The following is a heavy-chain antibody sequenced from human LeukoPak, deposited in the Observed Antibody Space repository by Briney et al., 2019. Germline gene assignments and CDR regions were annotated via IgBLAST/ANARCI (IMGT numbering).Heavy chain of an antibody. CDR3: ASLFLCYGCSSSSDSFDI. CDR2: ITGLSSYM. J-gene: IGHJ3*02. Sequence: PGGSLRLSCAASGFTFHNLTMNWVRQAPGKGLEWVSAITGLSSYMFYADSLKGRFTISRDNAKNSVYLQMNNLRADDTAVYYCASLFLCYGCSSSSDSFDIWGQGTMVAVSS. D-gene: IGHD6-6*01. V-gene: IGHV3-21*06. CDR1: GFTFHNLT.